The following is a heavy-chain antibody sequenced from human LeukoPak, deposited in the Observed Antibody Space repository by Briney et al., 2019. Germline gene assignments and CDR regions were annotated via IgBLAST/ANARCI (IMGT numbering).Heavy chain of an antibody. V-gene: IGHV3-23*01. CDR3: VKDRGWFGELLGSDY. CDR1: GVTFSSYA. J-gene: IGHJ4*02. Sequence: GGSLRLSCAASGVTFSSYAMSWVRQAPGKGLEWVSTISGSGGITYYAESVKGRFTIFRDNSKNTLYLQMNSLRAEDTAVYHCVKDRGWFGELLGSDYWGQGTLVTVSS. CDR2: ISGSGGIT. D-gene: IGHD3-10*01.